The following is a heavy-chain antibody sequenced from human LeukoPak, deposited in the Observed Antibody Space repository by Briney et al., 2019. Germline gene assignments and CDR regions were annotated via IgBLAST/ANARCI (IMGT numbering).Heavy chain of an antibody. D-gene: IGHD3-22*01. Sequence: ASVKVSCKASGYTFTSYYMHWVRQAPGQGPEWMGIINPSGGSTSYAQKFQGRVTMTRDTSTSTVYMELSSLRSEDTAVYYCAREGGVDYDSSGYYLVYWGQGTLVTVSS. J-gene: IGHJ4*02. CDR1: GYTFTSYY. V-gene: IGHV1-46*03. CDR2: INPSGGST. CDR3: AREGGVDYDSSGYYLVY.